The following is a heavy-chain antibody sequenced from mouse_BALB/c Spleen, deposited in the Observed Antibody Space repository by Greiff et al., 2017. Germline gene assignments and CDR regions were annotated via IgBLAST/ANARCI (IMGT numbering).Heavy chain of an antibody. CDR1: GYTFTSYS. V-gene: IGHV1-4*02. CDR3: ARDGYDDDY. D-gene: IGHD2-2*01. J-gene: IGHJ2*01. CDR2: INPSSGYT. Sequence: QVQLQQSAADLARPGASVKMSCTASGYTFTSYSMHWVKQRPGQGLEWIGYINPSSGYTEYNQKFKDKTTLTADKSSSTAYMKLSSLTSEDAAVYYCARDGYDDDYWGQGTTLTVSS.